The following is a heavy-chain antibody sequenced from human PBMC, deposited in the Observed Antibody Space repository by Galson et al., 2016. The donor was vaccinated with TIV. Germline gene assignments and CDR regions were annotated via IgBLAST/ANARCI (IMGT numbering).Heavy chain of an antibody. V-gene: IGHV2-5*05. CDR1: GFSLSTPGVG. CDR3: AHIRITLIPDAFYV. D-gene: IGHD2/OR15-2a*01. J-gene: IGHJ3*01. CDR2: IYWDDDK. Sequence: PALVKPTQTLTLTCSFSGFSLSTPGVGVGWIRQPPGGALEWLGVIYWDDDKRYGPSLNNRLTLTGDTSKNQVVLTMTNLDPVDTGTYFCAHIRITLIPDAFYVWGQGTVVTVSS.